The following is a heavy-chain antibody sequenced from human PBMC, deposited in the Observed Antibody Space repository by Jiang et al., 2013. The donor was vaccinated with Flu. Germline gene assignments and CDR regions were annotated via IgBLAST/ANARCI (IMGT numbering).Heavy chain of an antibody. CDR1: GGTFSSYA. Sequence: GAEVKKPGSSVKVSCKASGGTFSSYAISWVRQAPGQGLEWMGRIIPILGIANYAQKFQGRVTITADKSTSTAYMELSSLRSEDTAVYYCASSTRGELLPDFDYWGQGTLVTVSS. CDR3: ASSTRGELLPDFDY. CDR2: IIPILGIA. V-gene: IGHV1-69*04. D-gene: IGHD3-10*01. J-gene: IGHJ4*02.